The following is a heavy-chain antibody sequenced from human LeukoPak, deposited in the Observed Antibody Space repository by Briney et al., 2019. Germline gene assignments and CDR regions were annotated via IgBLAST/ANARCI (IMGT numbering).Heavy chain of an antibody. Sequence: GGSLRLSCAASGLTFSSYWMHWVRHAAGEGLVWLSCINSDGSNTIYAVSVEGRLSISREQAKNTLYLQMKSLRAEDTAVYSCARGKRPTSGSAFDIWGQGRMVTVSS. CDR1: GLTFSSYW. J-gene: IGHJ3*02. V-gene: IGHV3-74*01. CDR2: INSDGSNT. CDR3: ARGKRPTSGSAFDI. D-gene: IGHD3-10*01.